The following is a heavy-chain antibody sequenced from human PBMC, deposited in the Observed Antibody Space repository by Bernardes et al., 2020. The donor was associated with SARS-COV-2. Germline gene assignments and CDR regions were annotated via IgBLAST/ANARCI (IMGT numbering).Heavy chain of an antibody. Sequence: SETLSLTCAVYGGSFSGYYWSWIRQPPGKGLEWIGEINHSGSTNYNPSLKSRVTISVDTSKNQFSLKLSSVTAADTAVYYCARGRDVLLWFGKRDVRREINRHMDVWGKGTTVTVSS. CDR3: ARGRDVLLWFGKRDVRREINRHMDV. CDR1: GGSFSGYY. V-gene: IGHV4-34*01. CDR2: INHSGST. D-gene: IGHD3-10*01. J-gene: IGHJ6*03.